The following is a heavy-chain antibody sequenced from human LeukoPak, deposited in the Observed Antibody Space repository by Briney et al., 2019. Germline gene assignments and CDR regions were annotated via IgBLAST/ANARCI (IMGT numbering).Heavy chain of an antibody. CDR2: IIPIFGTA. Sequence: ASVKVSCKASGGTFSSYAISWVRQAPGQGLEWMGGIIPIFGTANYAQKFQGRVTITTDESTSTAYMELSSLRSEDTAVYYCARDKGSGYGYGYFDYWGQGTLVTVSS. J-gene: IGHJ4*02. V-gene: IGHV1-69*05. CDR1: GGTFSSYA. D-gene: IGHD5-18*01. CDR3: ARDKGSGYGYGYFDY.